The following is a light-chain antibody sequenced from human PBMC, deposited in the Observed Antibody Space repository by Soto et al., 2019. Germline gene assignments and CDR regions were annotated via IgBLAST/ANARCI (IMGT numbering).Light chain of an antibody. V-gene: IGKV1-12*01. CDR1: QDISTW. J-gene: IGKJ5*01. CDR3: QQASSIPPPT. Sequence: DIQMTQSPSSVSASVGDRVTITCRASQDISTWLAWFQQKPGKAPKLLIYAASSLQSGVPSRFSGSGSGTVFTITISSLQPEDFATYFCQQASSIPPPTFGQGTRLEIK. CDR2: AAS.